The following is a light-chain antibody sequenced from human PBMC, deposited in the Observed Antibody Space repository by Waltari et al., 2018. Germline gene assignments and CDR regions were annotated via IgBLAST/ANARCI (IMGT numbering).Light chain of an antibody. V-gene: IGLV2-11*01. CDR1: SSNVGTYNY. J-gene: IGLJ3*02. CDR3: CSYAGTYRWV. CDR2: DVF. Sequence: QSALTQPRSVSGSPGQSVTISCTGTSSNVGTYNYVSWYQQLPGNAPKLVIADVFTRPPGVPARFSGSKSGYTASLTISGLQAEDEADYYCCSYAGTYRWVFGGGTKVTVL.